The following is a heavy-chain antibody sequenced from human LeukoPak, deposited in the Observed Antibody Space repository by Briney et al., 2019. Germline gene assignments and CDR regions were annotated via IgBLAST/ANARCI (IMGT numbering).Heavy chain of an antibody. CDR1: GFTFSSYA. D-gene: IGHD2-15*01. J-gene: IGHJ4*02. CDR3: AKDSCSGAACYLDY. V-gene: IGHV3-23*01. CDR2: ASGSGAST. Sequence: GGSLRLSCAASGFTFSSYAMSWVRQAPGKGLEWVSAASGSGASTCYADSVKGRFTISRDNSKNTLYLQMNSLRAVDTAVYYCAKDSCSGAACYLDYWGQGTLVTVSS.